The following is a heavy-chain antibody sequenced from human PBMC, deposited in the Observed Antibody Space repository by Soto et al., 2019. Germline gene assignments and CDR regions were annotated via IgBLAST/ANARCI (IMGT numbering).Heavy chain of an antibody. CDR1: GGSISSGGYY. J-gene: IGHJ4*02. CDR3: ARGGYSSSWYSVDY. CDR2: IYYSGST. V-gene: IGHV4-31*03. D-gene: IGHD6-13*01. Sequence: PSETLSLTCTVSGGSISSGGYYWSWIRQHPGKGLEWIGYIYYSGSTYYNPSLKSRVTISVDTSKNQFSLKLSSVTAADTAVYYCARGGYSSSWYSVDYWGQGTLVTVSS.